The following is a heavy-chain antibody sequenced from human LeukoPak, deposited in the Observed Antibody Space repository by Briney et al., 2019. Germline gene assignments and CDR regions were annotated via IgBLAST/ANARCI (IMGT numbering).Heavy chain of an antibody. Sequence: GGSLRLSRAASGFTFSSYWMSWVRQAPGKGLEWVSAISGSGGSTYYADSVKGRFTISRDNSKNTLYLQMNSLRAEDTAVYYCAKDRITIFGVVIDYYYYGMDVWGQGTTVTVSS. CDR3: AKDRITIFGVVIDYYYYGMDV. D-gene: IGHD3-3*01. J-gene: IGHJ6*02. CDR1: GFTFSSYW. V-gene: IGHV3-23*01. CDR2: ISGSGGST.